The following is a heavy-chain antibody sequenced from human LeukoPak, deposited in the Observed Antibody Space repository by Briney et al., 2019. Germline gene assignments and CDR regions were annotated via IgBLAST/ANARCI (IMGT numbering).Heavy chain of an antibody. CDR1: GGSISSSSYY. CDR3: ARQPRAVVIRLGYFDY. CDR2: IYYSGST. Sequence: SETLSLTCTVSGGSISSSSYYWGWIRQPPGKGLEWIGSIYYSGSTYYNPSLKSRVTISVDTSKNQFSLKLSSVTAADTAVYYCARQPRAVVIRLGYFDYWGQGTLVTVSS. D-gene: IGHD3-22*01. V-gene: IGHV4-39*01. J-gene: IGHJ4*02.